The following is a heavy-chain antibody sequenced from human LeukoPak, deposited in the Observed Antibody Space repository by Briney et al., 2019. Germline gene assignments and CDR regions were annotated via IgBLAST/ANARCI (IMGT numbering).Heavy chain of an antibody. CDR1: GGSISSYY. CDR2: IYYSGST. V-gene: IGHV4-59*12. Sequence: SETLSLTCTVSGGSISSYYWSWIRQPPGKGLEWIGYIYYSGSTNYNPSLKSRVTISVDTSKNQFSLKLSSVTAADTAVYYCARDFAETSTAVGGFDYWGQGTLVTVSS. J-gene: IGHJ4*02. D-gene: IGHD3-16*01. CDR3: ARDFAETSTAVGGFDY.